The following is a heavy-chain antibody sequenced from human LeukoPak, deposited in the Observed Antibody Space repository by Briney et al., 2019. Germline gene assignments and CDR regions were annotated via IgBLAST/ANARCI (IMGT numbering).Heavy chain of an antibody. D-gene: IGHD1-26*01. CDR2: ISSSSSYI. CDR3: ARSSGSYFGFH. V-gene: IGHV3-21*04. Sequence: GGSLRLSCAASGFTFSSYGMSWVRQAPGKGLEWVSSISSSSSYIYYADSVRGRFTISRDNAKNSLYLQMNSLRAEDTAVYYCARSSGSYFGFHWGQGTLVTVPS. J-gene: IGHJ4*02. CDR1: GFTFSSYG.